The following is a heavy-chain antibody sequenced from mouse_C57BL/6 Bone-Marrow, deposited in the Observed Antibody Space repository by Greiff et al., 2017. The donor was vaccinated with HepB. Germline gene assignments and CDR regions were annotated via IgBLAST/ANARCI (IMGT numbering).Heavy chain of an antibody. CDR1: GYTFTDHT. Sequence: QVQLKQSDAELVKPGASVKISCKVSGYTFTDHTIHWMKQRPEQGLEWIGYIYPRDGSTKYNEKFKGKATLTADKSSSTAYMQLNSLTSEDSAVYVCARGGDYDECFYAMDYWGQGTSVTVSS. D-gene: IGHD2-4*01. J-gene: IGHJ4*01. V-gene: IGHV1-78*01. CDR3: ARGGDYDECFYAMDY. CDR2: IYPRDGST.